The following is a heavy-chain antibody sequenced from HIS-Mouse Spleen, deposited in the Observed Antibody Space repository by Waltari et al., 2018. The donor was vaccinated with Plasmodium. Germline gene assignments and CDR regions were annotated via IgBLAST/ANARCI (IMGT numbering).Heavy chain of an antibody. Sequence: QVQLVQSGAEGKRPGASVKVSCKASGYTFSSYGISWVRQAPGQGLEGKGWSGGYKGNTNYAQKVQGRVTMTTDTSTSTAYMELRSLRADDTAVYYCARLLPWVHGHFDYWGQGTLVTVSS. D-gene: IGHD1-26*01. CDR3: ARLLPWVHGHFDY. V-gene: IGHV1-18*01. CDR1: GYTFSSYG. J-gene: IGHJ4*02. CDR2: SGGYKGNT.